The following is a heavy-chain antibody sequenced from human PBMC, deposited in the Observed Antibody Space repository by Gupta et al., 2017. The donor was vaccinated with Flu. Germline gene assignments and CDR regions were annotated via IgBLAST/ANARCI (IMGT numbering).Heavy chain of an antibody. CDR1: GGTLSSYA. J-gene: IGHJ6*02. D-gene: IGHD4-17*01. CDR2: IMPFFQTA. CDR3: AGRHGELPGRGYYYFMDV. Sequence: QVQLVQSGAEVKKPGSSVRVSCKASGGTLSSYAFRWVRQAPGQGLEWMGGIMPFFQTANYAKKFQGRVTSTADKSTSTVYMEMGSLISEDTAVYYCAGRHGELPGRGYYYFMDVWGQGTSVTVSS. V-gene: IGHV1-69*06.